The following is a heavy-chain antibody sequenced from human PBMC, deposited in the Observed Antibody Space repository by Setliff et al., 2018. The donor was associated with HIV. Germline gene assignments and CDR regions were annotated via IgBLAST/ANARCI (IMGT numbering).Heavy chain of an antibody. D-gene: IGHD3-22*01. CDR1: GDSVTSRNW. V-gene: IGHV4-4*02. CDR3: ARGGDYYDSTGARAGFDF. Sequence: TLSLTCAVSGDSVTSRNWWSWVRQAPGKGLDWIGEIYHNGITNYNPSLKSRLIMSLDKSKNEISLKLSSVTAADTAAYYCARGGDYYDSTGARAGFDFWGQGTMVTVS. CDR2: IYHNGIT. J-gene: IGHJ3*01.